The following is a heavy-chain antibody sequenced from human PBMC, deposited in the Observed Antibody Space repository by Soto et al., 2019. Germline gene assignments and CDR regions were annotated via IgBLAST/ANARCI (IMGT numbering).Heavy chain of an antibody. V-gene: IGHV4-39*01. CDR3: TRHEGGAAADRPLDY. D-gene: IGHD6-13*01. Sequence: QLRLQESGPGLVKPSETLSLTCTVSGGSIRSSTYYWGWVRQPPGKGLEWIGSIYYSGSTHYNTSLKSRVTMSEDTSTNQFSLKLNSVTAADTAVYYCTRHEGGAAADRPLDYWGQGTLVSVSS. CDR2: IYYSGST. CDR1: GGSIRSSTYY. J-gene: IGHJ4*02.